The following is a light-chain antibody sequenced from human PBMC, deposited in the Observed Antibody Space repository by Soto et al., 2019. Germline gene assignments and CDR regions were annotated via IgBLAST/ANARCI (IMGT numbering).Light chain of an antibody. V-gene: IGKV1-5*01. Sequence: DIQMTQSPSTLSASVGDRVTITCRASQSIRSWLAWYQQKPGKAPKLLIYDASSLESGVPSRFSGSGSGTEFTLTISSLQPDDFATYYCQHARTFGGGTKVDIK. J-gene: IGKJ4*01. CDR1: QSIRSW. CDR2: DAS. CDR3: QHART.